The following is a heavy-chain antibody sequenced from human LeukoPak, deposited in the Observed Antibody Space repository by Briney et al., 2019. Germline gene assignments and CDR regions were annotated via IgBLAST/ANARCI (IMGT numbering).Heavy chain of an antibody. CDR1: GGTFSSYA. J-gene: IGHJ4*02. V-gene: IGHV1-69*06. CDR2: IIPIFGTA. Sequence: AASVKVSCKASGGTFSSYAISWVRQAPGQGLEWMGGIIPIFGTANYAQKFQGRVTITADKSTSTAYMELSSLRSEDTAVYYCARARFDYVWGSYRFYYFDYWGQGTLVTVSS. D-gene: IGHD3-16*02. CDR3: ARARFDYVWGSYRFYYFDY.